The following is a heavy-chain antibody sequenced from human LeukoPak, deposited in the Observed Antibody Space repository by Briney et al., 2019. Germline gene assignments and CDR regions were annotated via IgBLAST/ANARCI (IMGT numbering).Heavy chain of an antibody. J-gene: IGHJ4*02. CDR3: ARVWCSSTSCYVTLDY. D-gene: IGHD2-2*01. CDR1: GYTFTSYG. V-gene: IGHV1-18*01. Sequence: ASVKVPCKASGYTFTSYGISWVRQAPGQGLEWMGWISAYNGNTNYAQKLQGRVTMTTDTSTSTAYMELRSLRSDDTAVYYCARVWCSSTSCYVTLDYWGQGTLVTVSS. CDR2: ISAYNGNT.